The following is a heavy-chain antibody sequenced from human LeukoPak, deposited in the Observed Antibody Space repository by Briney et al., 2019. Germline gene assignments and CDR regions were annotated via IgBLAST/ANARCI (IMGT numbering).Heavy chain of an antibody. CDR1: GGSISSYY. J-gene: IGHJ5*02. V-gene: IGHV4-59*08. CDR3: ARRGSDYEDWFDP. CDR2: IYYSGST. Sequence: SETLSLTCTVSGGSISSYYWSWIRQPPGKGLEWIGYIYYSGSTNYNPSLKSRVTITVDTSKNQFSLKLTSVTAADTAVYYCARRGSDYEDWFDPWGQGTLVTVSS. D-gene: IGHD5-12*01.